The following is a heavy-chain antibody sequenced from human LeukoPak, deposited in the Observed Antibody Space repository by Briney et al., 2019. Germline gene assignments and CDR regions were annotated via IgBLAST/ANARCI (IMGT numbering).Heavy chain of an antibody. CDR3: ARGLRYCSSTSCLNWFDP. Sequence: GASVKVSCKASGYTFTGYYMHWVRQAPGQGLEWMGWINPNSDGTNYAQKFQGRVTMTRDTSISTAYMELSGLRSDDTAVYYCARGLRYCSSTSCLNWFDPWGQGTLVTVSS. CDR1: GYTFTGYY. V-gene: IGHV1-2*02. J-gene: IGHJ5*02. CDR2: INPNSDGT. D-gene: IGHD2-2*01.